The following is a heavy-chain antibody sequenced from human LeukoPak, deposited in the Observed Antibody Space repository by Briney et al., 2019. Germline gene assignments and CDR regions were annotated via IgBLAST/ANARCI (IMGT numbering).Heavy chain of an antibody. CDR2: INPSGGST. Sequence: ASVKVSCKASGYTFTRYYIHWVRQAPGQGLEWMGTINPSGGSTSYAQKFQGRLTVTRDMSTSTAYMELSSLRSEDTAVYYCARGGQITMVSHFYYYYMDVWGKGTTVTVSS. CDR1: GYTFTRYY. CDR3: ARGGQITMVSHFYYYYMDV. D-gene: IGHD3-10*01. J-gene: IGHJ6*03. V-gene: IGHV1-46*01.